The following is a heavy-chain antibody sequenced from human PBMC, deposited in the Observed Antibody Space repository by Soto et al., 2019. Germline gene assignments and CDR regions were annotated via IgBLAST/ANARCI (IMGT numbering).Heavy chain of an antibody. Sequence: SETLSLTCSVSCGSISSSIYFWGLLHQPPVEVREWIGSMYYSGTTSYNPSLKTRVSISIDTAKNQFSLRLSSVTAADTAVYYCARHGRGNDVVKYYYYGMEVWGQGTTVTVSS. J-gene: IGHJ6*02. CDR1: CGSISSSIYF. D-gene: IGHD2-15*01. CDR3: ARHGRGNDVVKYYYYGMEV. CDR2: MYYSGTT. V-gene: IGHV4-39*01.